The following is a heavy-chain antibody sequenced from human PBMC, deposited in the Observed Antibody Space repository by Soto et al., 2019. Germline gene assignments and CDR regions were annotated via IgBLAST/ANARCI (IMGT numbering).Heavy chain of an antibody. CDR2: INPGNGNT. CDR1: GYTFTNYA. Sequence: ASVKVSCKASGYTFTNYALHWVRQAPGQRLEWMGWINPGNGNTKSSQKFQGRVTITRDTSASTAYMELSSLRSEDTAVYYCARGGDIVVVAADYGMDVWGQGTTVTVS. CDR3: ARGGDIVVVAADYGMDV. D-gene: IGHD2-15*01. V-gene: IGHV1-3*01. J-gene: IGHJ6*02.